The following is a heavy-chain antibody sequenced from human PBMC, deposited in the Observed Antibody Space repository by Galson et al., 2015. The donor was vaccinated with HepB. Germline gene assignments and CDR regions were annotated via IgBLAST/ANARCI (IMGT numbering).Heavy chain of an antibody. CDR3: AKGGNANPRLNNWFAP. D-gene: IGHD4/OR15-4a*01. Sequence: SLRLSCAASGFTFSSYAMNWVRQAPGKGLEWVSGISGSGGTTYYAGSVKGRLAVSRDNSKNELFLQMHNLTAEDTAVYYCAKGGNANPRLNNWFAPWGQGSLVTVSS. CDR1: GFTFSSYA. V-gene: IGHV3-23*01. J-gene: IGHJ5*02. CDR2: ISGSGGTT.